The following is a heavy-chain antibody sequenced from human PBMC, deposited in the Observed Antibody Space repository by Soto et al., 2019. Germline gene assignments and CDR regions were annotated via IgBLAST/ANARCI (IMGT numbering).Heavy chain of an antibody. D-gene: IGHD3-3*01. J-gene: IGHJ6*03. CDR1: GGSFSGYY. CDR2: INHSGST. V-gene: IGHV4-34*01. Sequence: SETLSLTCAVYGGSFSGYYWSWIRQPPGKGLEWIGEINHSGSTNYNPSLKSRVTISVDTSKNQFSLKLSSVTAADTAVYYCARGWSYYYYYMAVWGKGTTVTVSS. CDR3: ARGWSYYYYYMAV.